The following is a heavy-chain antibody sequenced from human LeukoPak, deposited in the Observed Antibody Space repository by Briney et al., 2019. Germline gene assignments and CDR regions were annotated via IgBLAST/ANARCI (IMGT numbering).Heavy chain of an antibody. Sequence: SETLSLTCTVSGGSISSYYWSWIRQPPGKGPEWIWYIYYSGSTNYNPSLKSRVTISVDTSKNQFSLKLSSVTAADTAVYYCARLMGYDSSGYYYVLGWFDPWGQGTLVTVSS. D-gene: IGHD3-22*01. CDR3: ARLMGYDSSGYYYVLGWFDP. CDR2: IYYSGST. J-gene: IGHJ5*02. CDR1: GGSISSYY. V-gene: IGHV4-59*01.